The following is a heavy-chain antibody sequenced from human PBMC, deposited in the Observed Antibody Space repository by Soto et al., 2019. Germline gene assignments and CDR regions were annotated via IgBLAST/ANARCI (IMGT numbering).Heavy chain of an antibody. CDR2: ISYDGSNK. V-gene: IGHV3-30-3*01. Sequence: GGSLRLSCAASGFTFSSYAMHWVRQAPGKGLEWVAVISYDGSNKYYADSVKGRFTISRDNSKNTLYLQMNSLRAEDTAVYYCASQWLVPSSKDSVPKGSLEVDYWGQGTLVTVSS. CDR3: ASQWLVPSSKDSVPKGSLEVDY. CDR1: GFTFSSYA. J-gene: IGHJ4*02. D-gene: IGHD6-19*01.